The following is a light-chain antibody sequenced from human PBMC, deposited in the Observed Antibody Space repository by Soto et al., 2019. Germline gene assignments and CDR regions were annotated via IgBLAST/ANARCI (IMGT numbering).Light chain of an antibody. Sequence: QSVLTQSPSASASLGASVTLTCTLSSAHSRYAIAWHQQQPEKGPRFLMKVNSDGSHSKGDEIPDRFSGSTSGAEHYLTISSLQSEDEADYYCQTWGTGIHVVFGGGTKLTVL. J-gene: IGLJ2*01. CDR2: VNSDGSH. CDR1: SAHSRYA. V-gene: IGLV4-69*01. CDR3: QTWGTGIHVV.